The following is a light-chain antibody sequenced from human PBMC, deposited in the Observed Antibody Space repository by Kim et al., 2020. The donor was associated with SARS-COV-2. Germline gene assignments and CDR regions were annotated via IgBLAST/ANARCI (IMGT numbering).Light chain of an antibody. CDR1: SSNIGSNY. CDR2: SNN. CDR3: AAWDDSLSVV. Sequence: ELTQPPSASGTPGQRVTISCSGSSSNIGSNYVYWYQQLPGTAPKLLIYSNNQRPSGVPDRFSGSKSGTSASLAIGGLRSEDEADYYCAAWDDSLSVVFGGGTQLTVL. J-gene: IGLJ2*01. V-gene: IGLV1-47*02.